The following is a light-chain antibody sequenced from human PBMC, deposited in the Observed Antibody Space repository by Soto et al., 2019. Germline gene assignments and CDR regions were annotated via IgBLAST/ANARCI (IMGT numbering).Light chain of an antibody. CDR2: GAS. J-gene: IGKJ5*01. CDR1: QSVAGSY. Sequence: EIVLTQSPGTLSLSPGERATLSCRASQSVAGSYLAWYQQKPGQAPRLIIYGASSRATGFPDRFSGSGSGTEFTLSISSLQSEDFAVYYCHQYNNWPPITFGQGTRLEIK. CDR3: HQYNNWPPIT. V-gene: IGKV3D-15*01.